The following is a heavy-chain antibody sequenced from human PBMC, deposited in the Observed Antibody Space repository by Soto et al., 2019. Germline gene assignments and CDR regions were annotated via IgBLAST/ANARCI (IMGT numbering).Heavy chain of an antibody. CDR2: ISRSSSTI. CDR1: GFTFSRYM. V-gene: IGHV3-48*01. Sequence: PGGSLRLSCAASGFTFSRYMMNWVRQAPGKGLEWVASISRSSSTIYYADSVKGRFTISIDNAKNSLSLQMNSLRGDDTAVYYCASTCIAASGTMYGMDVWGQGTTVTVSS. J-gene: IGHJ6*02. D-gene: IGHD6-13*01. CDR3: ASTCIAASGTMYGMDV.